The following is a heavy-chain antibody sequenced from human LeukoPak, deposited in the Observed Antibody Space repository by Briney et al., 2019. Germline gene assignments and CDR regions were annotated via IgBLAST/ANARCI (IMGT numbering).Heavy chain of an antibody. D-gene: IGHD3-9*01. CDR1: GGSINNTLFY. CDR2: VYYDGIN. Sequence: SETLSLTCTVSGGSINNTLFYWGWIRQPPGKGLEWIGTVYYDGINYSSPSLKSRVATSVDTSKNQFSLRLSSVTAEDTAVYYWSRDFDWFRNQYDYWGQGTLVTVSS. J-gene: IGHJ4*02. CDR3: SRDFDWFRNQYDY. V-gene: IGHV4-39*07.